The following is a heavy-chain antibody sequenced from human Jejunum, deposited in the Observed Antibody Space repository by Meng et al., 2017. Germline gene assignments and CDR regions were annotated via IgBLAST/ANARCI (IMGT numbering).Heavy chain of an antibody. V-gene: IGHV3-74*01. D-gene: IGHD1-1*01. CDR2: INPDGSNP. J-gene: IGHJ1*01. CDR1: GFTFTDHW. CDR3: TNDRLNH. Sequence: GRVVELWVGLARPGGTLLLSCSSSGFTFTDHWMHWVRQGPGEGLVWVSRINPDGSNPTYADSVKGRFTISRDNAKNTVYLQMNSLRAEDTAVYYCTNDRLNHWGQGALVTVSS.